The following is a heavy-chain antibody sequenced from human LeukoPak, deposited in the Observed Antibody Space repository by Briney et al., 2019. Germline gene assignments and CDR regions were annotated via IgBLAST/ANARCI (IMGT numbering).Heavy chain of an antibody. D-gene: IGHD3-10*01. CDR2: ISSSGSTI. V-gene: IGHV3-48*03. CDR1: GVTFSSYE. Sequence: GGSLRLSCAASGVTFSSYEMNWVRQAPGKGLEWVSYISSSGSTIYYADSVKGRFTISRDNAKNSLYLQMSSLRAEDTAVYYCARDPSGAYFDYWGQGTLVTVSS. J-gene: IGHJ4*02. CDR3: ARDPSGAYFDY.